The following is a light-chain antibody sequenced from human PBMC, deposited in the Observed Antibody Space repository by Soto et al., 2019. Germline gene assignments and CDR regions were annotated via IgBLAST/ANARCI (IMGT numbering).Light chain of an antibody. Sequence: EIVLTQSPATLSSFPGDRVTLSCRASQAVNTRLAWYQHRPGQAPRLLIYLASNRAAGVPARFSGSGSGTDFTLTISDVEPEDFAVYYCQQHGQWPITFGQGTRLEIK. V-gene: IGKV3D-11*01. CDR3: QQHGQWPIT. CDR1: QAVNTR. J-gene: IGKJ5*01. CDR2: LAS.